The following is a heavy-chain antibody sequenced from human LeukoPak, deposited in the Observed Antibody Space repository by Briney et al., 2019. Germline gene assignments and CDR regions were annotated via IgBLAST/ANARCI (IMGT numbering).Heavy chain of an antibody. D-gene: IGHD3-10*01. CDR3: ARGGRNMVRGVMAGMDV. CDR2: ISYDRSNK. J-gene: IGHJ6*02. CDR1: GFTCSSYA. V-gene: IGHV3-30-3*01. Sequence: PGGSLTRSCAASGFTCSSYAMHWVRQAPGKGLEWVAVISYDRSNKYYADSVKGRFTISRDNSTTTLYLQMNSLRAEDTAVYYCARGGRNMVRGVMAGMDVWGQGTTVTVSS.